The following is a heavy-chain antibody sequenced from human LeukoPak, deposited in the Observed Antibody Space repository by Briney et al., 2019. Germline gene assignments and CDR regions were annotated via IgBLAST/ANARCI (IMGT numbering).Heavy chain of an antibody. V-gene: IGHV4-4*07. CDR3: ARHGDASTGSYYYYYMDV. Sequence: PSETLSLTCTVSGGSISSYYWSWIRQPAGKGLEWIGRIYTSGSTNYNPSLKSRVTISVDTSKNQFSLKLSSVTAADTAVYYCARHGDASTGSYYYYYMDVWGKGTTVTVSS. J-gene: IGHJ6*03. CDR1: GGSISSYY. CDR2: IYTSGST. D-gene: IGHD4-17*01.